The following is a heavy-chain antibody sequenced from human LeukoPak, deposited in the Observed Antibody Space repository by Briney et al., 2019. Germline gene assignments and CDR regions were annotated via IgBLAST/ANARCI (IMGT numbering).Heavy chain of an antibody. D-gene: IGHD2-2*01. V-gene: IGHV4-39*07. J-gene: IGHJ4*02. Sequence: SETLSLTCSVSGGSISSSSYYWGWIRQPPGKGLEWIGSIYYSGSTYYNPSLKSRVTISVDTSKNQFSLKLSPVTAADTAVYYCARDRYCSTTSCYGEFDYWGRGTLVTVSS. CDR1: GGSISSSSYY. CDR3: ARDRYCSTTSCYGEFDY. CDR2: IYYSGST.